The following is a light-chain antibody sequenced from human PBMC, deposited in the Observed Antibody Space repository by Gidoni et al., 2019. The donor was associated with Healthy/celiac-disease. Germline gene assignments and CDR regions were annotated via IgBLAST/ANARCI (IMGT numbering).Light chain of an antibody. V-gene: IGKV3-15*01. CDR1: QSVSSN. J-gene: IGKJ2*01. CDR2: GAS. Sequence: EIVMTPSPATLSVSPGERATLSCRASQSVSSNLAWYQQKPGQAPRLLIYGASTRATGIPARFSGSGSGTEFTLTISSLQSEDFAVYYCQQYNNWPRPFGQGTKLEIK. CDR3: QQYNNWPRP.